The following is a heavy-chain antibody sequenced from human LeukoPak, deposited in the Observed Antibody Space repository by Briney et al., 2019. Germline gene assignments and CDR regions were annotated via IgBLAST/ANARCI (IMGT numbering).Heavy chain of an antibody. CDR3: ARRLSDAFDI. Sequence: GASVKVSCKASGYTFTSYYMHWVRQAPGQGLEWMGIINPSGGSTSYAQKFQGRITMTRDTSTSTVYMELSSLRYEDTAVYYCARRLSDAFDIWGQGTMVTVSS. D-gene: IGHD3-16*01. CDR2: INPSGGST. V-gene: IGHV1-46*01. J-gene: IGHJ3*02. CDR1: GYTFTSYY.